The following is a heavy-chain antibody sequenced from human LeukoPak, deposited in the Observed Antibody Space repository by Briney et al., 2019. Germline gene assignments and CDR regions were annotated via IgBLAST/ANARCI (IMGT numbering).Heavy chain of an antibody. J-gene: IGHJ6*02. Sequence: GGSLRLSCSASGFTFTTYWMHWVRQAPGKGLVWVSHINSDGSITSYADSVKGRFTISRDNAKNTLYLQMNSLRAEDTAVYYCARDAVDTANAVWGQGTTVTVSS. D-gene: IGHD5-18*01. V-gene: IGHV3-74*01. CDR1: GFTFTTYW. CDR3: ARDAVDTANAV. CDR2: INSDGSIT.